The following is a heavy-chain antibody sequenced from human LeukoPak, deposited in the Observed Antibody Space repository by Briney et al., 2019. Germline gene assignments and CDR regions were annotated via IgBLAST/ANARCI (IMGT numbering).Heavy chain of an antibody. Sequence: ASLKVSCKASGYTFTGYYIHWVRQAPGQGLEWMGYINPDSGGTNYAQKFQGRVTMTRDTSISTAYMELSGPTSDDTAVYYCARSITATGHWGQGTLVTVSS. V-gene: IGHV1-2*02. CDR3: ARSITATGH. CDR1: GYTFTGYY. J-gene: IGHJ4*02. CDR2: INPDSGGT. D-gene: IGHD1-1*01.